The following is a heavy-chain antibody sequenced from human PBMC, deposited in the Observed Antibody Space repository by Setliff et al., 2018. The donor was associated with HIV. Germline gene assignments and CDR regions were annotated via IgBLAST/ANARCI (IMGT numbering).Heavy chain of an antibody. CDR1: GGSISSSSYF. V-gene: IGHV4-39*07. J-gene: IGHJ4*02. Sequence: SETLSLTCTVSGGSISSSSYFWGWIRQPPGKGLEWIAAIHYSGNTYYNPSLKSRVTISVDTSKNQFSLKLTSVTAADTAVYYCAQLIAVGGIDYWGQGTLVTVSS. CDR3: AQLIAVGGIDY. D-gene: IGHD6-19*01. CDR2: IHYSGNT.